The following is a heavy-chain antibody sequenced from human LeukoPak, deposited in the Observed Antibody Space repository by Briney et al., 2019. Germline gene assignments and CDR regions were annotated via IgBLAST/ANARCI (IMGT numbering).Heavy chain of an antibody. D-gene: IGHD3-22*01. J-gene: IGHJ4*02. CDR2: IIPIFGTA. Sequence: GASVKVSCKASGGTFSSYAISWVRQAPGQGLEWMGGIIPIFGTANYAQKFQGRVTITADKSTSTAYMELSSLRSEDTAVYYCARGSPTYYYDSSGYRNFDYWGQGTLVTVSS. V-gene: IGHV1-69*06. CDR3: ARGSPTYYYDSSGYRNFDY. CDR1: GGTFSSYA.